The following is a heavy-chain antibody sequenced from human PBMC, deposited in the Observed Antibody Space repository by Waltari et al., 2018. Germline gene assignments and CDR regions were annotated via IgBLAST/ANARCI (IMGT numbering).Heavy chain of an antibody. CDR3: AKDSGYSSSLFDY. J-gene: IGHJ4*02. CDR1: GFTFADYA. Sequence: EVQLVESGGGLVQPGRSLRLSCAASGFTFADYAMHWVRQAPGKGLEWVSGISWNSGSIGYADSVKGRFTISRDNAKNSLYLQMNSLRAEDTALYYCAKDSGYSSSLFDYWGQGTLVTVSS. D-gene: IGHD6-6*01. V-gene: IGHV3-9*01. CDR2: ISWNSGSI.